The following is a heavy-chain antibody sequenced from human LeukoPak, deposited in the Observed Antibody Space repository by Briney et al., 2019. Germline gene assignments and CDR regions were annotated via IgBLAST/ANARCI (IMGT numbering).Heavy chain of an antibody. CDR1: GGSISGYH. CDR3: ARDYYDSSGAPD. V-gene: IGHV4-59*12. CDR2: IYYSGST. J-gene: IGHJ4*02. D-gene: IGHD3-22*01. Sequence: SETLSLTCTVSGGSISGYHWSWIRQPPGKGLEWIGSIYYSGSTYYNPSLKGRVTISVDTSKNQFSLKLSSVTAADTAVYYCARDYYDSSGAPDWGQGTLVTVSS.